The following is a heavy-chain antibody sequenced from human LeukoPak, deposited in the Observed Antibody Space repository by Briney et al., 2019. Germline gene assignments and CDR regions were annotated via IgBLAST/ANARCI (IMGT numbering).Heavy chain of an antibody. D-gene: IGHD4-17*01. J-gene: IGHJ4*02. CDR1: GFTFGDYY. Sequence: GGSLRLSCAASGFTFGDYYMSWIRQAPGKGLEWVSYISSSGSTIYYADSVKGRFTISRDNAKNSLYLQMNSLRAEDTAVYYCASEVTTVTREDYWGQGTLVTVSS. CDR3: ASEVTTVTREDY. CDR2: ISSSGSTI. V-gene: IGHV3-11*04.